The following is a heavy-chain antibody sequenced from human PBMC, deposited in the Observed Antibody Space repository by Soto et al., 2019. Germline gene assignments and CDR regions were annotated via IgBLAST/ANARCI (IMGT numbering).Heavy chain of an antibody. V-gene: IGHV3-7*03. CDR3: ARSASTGTVDY. J-gene: IGHJ4*02. Sequence: EVHLVESGGDLVQPGGSLRLSCAASGFTFGIYWMSWVRQAPGKGLEWVANINQGGSESYYVDSAEGRFAISRDNARNSLYLQMHSLRAEDTAMYYCARSASTGTVDYWDQGTLVTVSS. CDR1: GFTFGIYW. D-gene: IGHD1-1*01. CDR2: INQGGSES.